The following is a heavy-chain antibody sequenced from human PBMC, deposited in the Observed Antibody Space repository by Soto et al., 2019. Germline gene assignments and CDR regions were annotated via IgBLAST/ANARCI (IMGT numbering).Heavy chain of an antibody. J-gene: IGHJ6*02. V-gene: IGHV1-8*01. CDR3: ARRRWFGEFKYYDMDV. CDR2: MNPNSGNT. Sequence: ASVKVSCKASGYTFTSYDINWVRQATGQGLEWMGWMNPNSGNTGYAQKFQGRVTMTRNTSISTAYMELSSLRSEDTAVYYCARRRWFGEFKYYDMDVWGQGTTVTVSS. CDR1: GYTFTSYD. D-gene: IGHD3-10*01.